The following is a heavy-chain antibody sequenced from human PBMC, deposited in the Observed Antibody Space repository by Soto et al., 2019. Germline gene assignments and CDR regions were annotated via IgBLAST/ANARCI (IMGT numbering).Heavy chain of an antibody. D-gene: IGHD3-22*01. Sequence: PGGSLRLSCAASGFTFSSYSMNWVRQAPGKGLEWVSSISSSSSYIYYADSVKGRFTISRDNAKNSLYLQMNSLRAEDTAVYYCARDRMGDSSGYFDYWGQGTLVTVSS. CDR3: ARDRMGDSSGYFDY. V-gene: IGHV3-21*01. J-gene: IGHJ4*02. CDR1: GFTFSSYS. CDR2: ISSSSSYI.